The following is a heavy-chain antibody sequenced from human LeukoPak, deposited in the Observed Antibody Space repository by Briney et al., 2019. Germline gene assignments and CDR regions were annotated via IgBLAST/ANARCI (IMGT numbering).Heavy chain of an antibody. CDR2: ISYDGSNK. Sequence: GRSLGLSCAASGFTFSSYGMHWVRQAPGKGLEWVAVISYDGSNKYYADSVKGRFTISRDNSKNTLYLQMNSLRAEDTAVYYCAKVGPGATKNAFDIWGQGTMVTVSS. J-gene: IGHJ3*02. V-gene: IGHV3-30*18. D-gene: IGHD1-26*01. CDR3: AKVGPGATKNAFDI. CDR1: GFTFSSYG.